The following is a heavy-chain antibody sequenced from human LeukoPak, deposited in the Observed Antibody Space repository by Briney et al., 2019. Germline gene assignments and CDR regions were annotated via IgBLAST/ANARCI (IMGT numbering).Heavy chain of an antibody. Sequence: PSETLSLTCTVSGGSISSSSYYWGRMRPPPGKGREWIGSIYYSGSTYYNPSLKSRVTISVDTSKNQFSLKLSSVTAADTAVYYCARRYYYYGSGSYYKPASSFDYWGQGTLVTVSS. CDR3: ARRYYYYGSGSYYKPASSFDY. D-gene: IGHD3-10*01. V-gene: IGHV4-39*01. CDR1: GGSISSSSYY. CDR2: IYYSGST. J-gene: IGHJ4*02.